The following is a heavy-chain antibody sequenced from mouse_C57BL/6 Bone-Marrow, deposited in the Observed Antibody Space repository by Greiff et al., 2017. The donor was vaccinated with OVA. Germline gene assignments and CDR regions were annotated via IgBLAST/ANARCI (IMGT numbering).Heavy chain of an antibody. V-gene: IGHV5-17*01. Sequence: EVQLVESGGDLVQPGGSLTLSCAASGFTFRDYGMHWVRQAPEKGLEWVAYISSGSSTIYYADTVKGRFTISRDNAKNTLFLQMTSLRSEYTAMYYCARQYAMDYWGQGTSVTVSS. CDR1: GFTFRDYG. CDR2: ISSGSSTI. J-gene: IGHJ4*01. CDR3: ARQYAMDY.